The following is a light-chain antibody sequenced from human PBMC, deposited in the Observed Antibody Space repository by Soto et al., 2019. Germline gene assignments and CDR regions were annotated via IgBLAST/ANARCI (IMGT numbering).Light chain of an antibody. CDR1: QSISSY. CDR2: AAS. Sequence: DIQMTQSPSSLSASVGDRVTITCRASQSISSYLNWYQQKPGKAPKLLIYAASSLQSGVPSRFSGSGSGTDFTLTISSQQPEDFATYYCQQSYSTPLTFGGGTKVEMK. CDR3: QQSYSTPLT. J-gene: IGKJ4*01. V-gene: IGKV1-39*01.